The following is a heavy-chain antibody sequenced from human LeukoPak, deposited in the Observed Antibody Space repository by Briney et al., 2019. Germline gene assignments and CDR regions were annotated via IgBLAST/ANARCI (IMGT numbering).Heavy chain of an antibody. CDR1: GGSISSSSYY. J-gene: IGHJ6*03. V-gene: IGHV4-39*01. CDR3: ASYSYYYYYYYMDV. Sequence: PSETLSLTCTVSGGSISSSSYYWGWIRQPPGKGLEWIGSIYYSGSTYYNPSLKSRVTISVDTSKNQFSLKLSSVTAADTAVYYCASYSYYYYYYYMDVWGKGTTVTVSS. CDR2: IYYSGST. D-gene: IGHD2-21*01.